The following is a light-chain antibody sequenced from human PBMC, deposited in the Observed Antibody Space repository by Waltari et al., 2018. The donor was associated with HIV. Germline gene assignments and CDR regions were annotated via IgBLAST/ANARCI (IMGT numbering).Light chain of an antibody. J-gene: IGLJ3*02. V-gene: IGLV1-44*01. Sequence: QSVLTQPPSASGTPGQRVIISCSGNRSNIGSNTVNWYQQFSGAAPTLLIYSNNQRPSAVPDRFSGSKSGSAAPLAISGLKSEDEADYHCATWDDALSGPVFGAGTKLTV. CDR3: ATWDDALSGPV. CDR1: RSNIGSNT. CDR2: SNN.